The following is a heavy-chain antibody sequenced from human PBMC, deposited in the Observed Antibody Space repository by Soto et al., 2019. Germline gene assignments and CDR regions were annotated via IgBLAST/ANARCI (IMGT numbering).Heavy chain of an antibody. CDR1: GYSFTSYW. CDR2: IYPGDSDT. CDR3: ARLTMVRGVPYYFDY. Sequence: GESLKISCKGSGYSFTSYWIGWVRQMPGKGLEWMGIIYPGDSDTRYSPSFQGQVTISADKSISTAYLQWSSLKASDTAMYYCARLTMVRGVPYYFDYWGQGTLVTVPQ. D-gene: IGHD3-10*01. J-gene: IGHJ4*02. V-gene: IGHV5-51*01.